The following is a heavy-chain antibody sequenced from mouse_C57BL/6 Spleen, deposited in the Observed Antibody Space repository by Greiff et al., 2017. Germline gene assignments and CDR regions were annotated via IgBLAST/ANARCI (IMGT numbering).Heavy chain of an antibody. CDR3: ARGNYYGSSCWYFDV. CDR1: GFTFSSYA. J-gene: IGHJ1*03. D-gene: IGHD1-1*01. Sequence: EVQLVESGGGLVKPGGSLKLSCAASGFTFSSYAMSWVRQTPEKRLEWVATISDGGSYTNYPANVKGRFTIYRDNAKNNLYLQMSHLKSEDTAMYYCARGNYYGSSCWYFDVWGTGTTVTVSS. V-gene: IGHV5-4*01. CDR2: ISDGGSYT.